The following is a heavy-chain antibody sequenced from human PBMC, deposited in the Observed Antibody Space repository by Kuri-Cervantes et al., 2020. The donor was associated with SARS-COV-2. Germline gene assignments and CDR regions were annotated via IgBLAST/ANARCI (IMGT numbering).Heavy chain of an antibody. V-gene: IGHV4-38-2*01. Sequence: SETLSLTCAVSGYSISSGYYWGWIRQPPGKGLEWIGSIYHSGSTYYNPSLKSRVTISVDTSKNQISLKLSSVTAADTAVYYCAGGAGYSSSWYRGGAFDIWGQGTMVTVSS. D-gene: IGHD6-13*01. CDR3: AGGAGYSSSWYRGGAFDI. CDR2: IYHSGST. J-gene: IGHJ3*02. CDR1: GYSISSGYY.